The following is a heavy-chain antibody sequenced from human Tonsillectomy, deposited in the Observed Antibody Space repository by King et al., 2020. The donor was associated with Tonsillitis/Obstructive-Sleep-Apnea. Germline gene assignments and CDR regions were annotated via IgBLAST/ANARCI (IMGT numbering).Heavy chain of an antibody. CDR3: ARDRDYYASGRYFYGMDV. CDR1: GYTFTDHY. D-gene: IGHD3-10*01. CDR2: INPYSDDT. Sequence: QLVQSGAEVKKPGASVKVSCKASGYTFTDHYIHWVRQAPGQGLGWMGWINPYSDDTHYAQKFQGRVTMTRNTSIRTVYMELSRLRSDDTAVYYCARDRDYYASGRYFYGMDVWGQGTTVTVSS. J-gene: IGHJ6*02. V-gene: IGHV1-2*02.